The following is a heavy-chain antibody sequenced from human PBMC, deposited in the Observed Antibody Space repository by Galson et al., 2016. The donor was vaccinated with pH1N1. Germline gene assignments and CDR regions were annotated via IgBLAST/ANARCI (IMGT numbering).Heavy chain of an antibody. CDR2: VSGSGFST. V-gene: IGHV3-23*01. CDR1: GFTFSSYG. CDR3: VSPKTAHIPLAGLFHH. D-gene: IGHD6-19*01. J-gene: IGHJ4*02. Sequence: SLRLSCATSGFTFSSYGMSWVRQAPGKGLEWVSAVSGSGFSTYFADSVKGRFTISRDNSKSTLFLHMNSLRAEDTAIYYCVSPKTAHIPLAGLFHHWGQGALVTVSS.